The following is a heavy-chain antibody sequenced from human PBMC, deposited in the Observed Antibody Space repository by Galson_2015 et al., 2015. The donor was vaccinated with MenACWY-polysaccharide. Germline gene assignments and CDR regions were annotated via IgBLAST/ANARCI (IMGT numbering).Heavy chain of an antibody. CDR1: GFTFSNFW. Sequence: SLRLSCAASGFTFSNFWMSWVRQAPGKGLEWVASIHQDGSEKHYVDSVRVQFTVSRDNAKNSLYLQMNSLRAEDTAVYYCARTRIVGAHWFDCWGQGTLVTVSS. CDR2: IHQDGSEK. J-gene: IGHJ4*02. CDR3: ARTRIVGAHWFDC. V-gene: IGHV3-7*01. D-gene: IGHD1-26*01.